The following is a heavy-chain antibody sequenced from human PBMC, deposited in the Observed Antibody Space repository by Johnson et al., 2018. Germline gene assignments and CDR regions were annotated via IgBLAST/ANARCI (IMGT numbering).Heavy chain of an antibody. CDR1: GFTFDDYG. CDR2: ISWNSGSI. D-gene: IGHD3-10*02. J-gene: IGHJ3*02. CDR3: AKGSRPSMFPESCDI. V-gene: IGHV3-9*01. Sequence: VQLVQSGGGLVQPGRSLRLSCAASGFTFDDYGMHWVRQTPGKGLEWVSLISWNSGSIGYVESVKGRFTISRDNAKNSLYLQMNSLRTEETALYYCAKGSRPSMFPESCDIWGQGTMVTVSS.